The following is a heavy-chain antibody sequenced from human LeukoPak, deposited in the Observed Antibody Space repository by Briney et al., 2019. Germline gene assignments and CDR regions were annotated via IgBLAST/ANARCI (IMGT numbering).Heavy chain of an antibody. CDR3: ARVRSYYDSSAYDY. CDR1: GYTFTSYG. V-gene: IGHV1-18*01. Sequence: GASVKVSCKASGYTFTSYGISGVRQAPGQGLEWMGWISAYNGNTNYAQKLQGRVTMTTDTSTSTAYMELRSLRSDDTAVYYCARVRSYYDSSAYDYWGQGTLVTVSS. J-gene: IGHJ4*02. CDR2: ISAYNGNT. D-gene: IGHD3-22*01.